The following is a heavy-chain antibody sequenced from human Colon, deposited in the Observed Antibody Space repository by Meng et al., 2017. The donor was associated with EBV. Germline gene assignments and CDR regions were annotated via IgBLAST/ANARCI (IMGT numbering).Heavy chain of an antibody. J-gene: IGHJ4*02. CDR3: ARVGAYCGGDCYHPR. V-gene: IGHV4-4*03. CDR2: IYHSGST. D-gene: IGHD2-21*02. CDR1: GGSLSSRNW. Sequence: QVRLQESGPGLVKPPGALSLTCAVAGGSLSSRNWWSWVRQPPGKGLEWIGEIYHSGSTNYNPSLKSRVTISVDESKNQFSLRLSSVTAADTAVYYCARVGAYCGGDCYHPRWGQGTLVTVSS.